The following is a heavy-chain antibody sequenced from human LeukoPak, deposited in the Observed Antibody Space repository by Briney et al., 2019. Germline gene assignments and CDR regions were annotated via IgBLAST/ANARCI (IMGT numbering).Heavy chain of an antibody. CDR2: TYYRSKWYN. CDR1: GDSVSSKNGA. J-gene: IGHJ4*02. V-gene: IGHV6-1*01. D-gene: IGHD6-19*01. CDR3: ARDFGTTGWHTFDY. Sequence: SQTPSLTCVVSGDSVSSKNGAWNWIRQSPSRGLEWLGRTYYRSKWYNDYAESMEGRMTISQDTSKNQYSLRLNSVTPDDTAVYYCARDFGTTGWHTFDYWGQGTLVTVSS.